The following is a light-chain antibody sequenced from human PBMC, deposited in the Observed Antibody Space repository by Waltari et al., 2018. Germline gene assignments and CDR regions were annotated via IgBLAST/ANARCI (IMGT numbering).Light chain of an antibody. CDR2: NDT. V-gene: IGLV3-25*03. Sequence: SFELTQPPSVSVSPGQTARITCSGDVLPKQYAHWYQQRPGQAPLLIIYNDTERPSGIPDRFSGSSSGTTVTLTISGVLEGDEADYHCQSADSSGAYVVFGGGTKLTVL. J-gene: IGLJ2*01. CDR1: VLPKQY. CDR3: QSADSSGAYVV.